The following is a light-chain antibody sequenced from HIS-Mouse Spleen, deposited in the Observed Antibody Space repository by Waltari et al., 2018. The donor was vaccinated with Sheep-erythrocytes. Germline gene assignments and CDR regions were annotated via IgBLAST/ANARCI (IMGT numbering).Light chain of an antibody. Sequence: DIQMTQSPSPLSASVGDRVTIPCRASQSISSWLAWYQQKPGKAPKLLIYKGSSLESGVPSRFSGIGSGTEFTLTISSLQPDDFVTYYCQQYNSYPLTFGGGTKVEIK. J-gene: IGKJ4*02. CDR1: QSISSW. V-gene: IGKV1-5*03. CDR2: KGS. CDR3: QQYNSYPLT.